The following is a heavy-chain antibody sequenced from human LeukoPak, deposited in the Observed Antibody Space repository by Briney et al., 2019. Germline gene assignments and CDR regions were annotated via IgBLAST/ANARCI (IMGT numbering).Heavy chain of an antibody. Sequence: GGSLRLSCAASGFTFSDYYMSWIRQAPGKGLEWVSYISSSGSTIYYADSVKGRFTISRDNSKNTLYLQMNSLRAEDTAVYYCAKGRSGYSYHAFDIWGQGTMVTVSS. J-gene: IGHJ3*02. CDR2: ISSSGSTI. CDR3: AKGRSGYSYHAFDI. V-gene: IGHV3-11*01. D-gene: IGHD3-22*01. CDR1: GFTFSDYY.